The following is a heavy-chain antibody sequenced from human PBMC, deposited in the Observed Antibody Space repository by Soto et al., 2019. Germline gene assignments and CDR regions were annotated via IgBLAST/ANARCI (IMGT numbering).Heavy chain of an antibody. CDR3: ARLGAYYQAMD. V-gene: IGHV4-59*08. Sequence: PSETLSLTCTVSEGPISPNYWSWIRQPPGKGLEWIGYIYYAGTTTYNPSLQSRVSISVDTSKNEVSLKLTSVTAADTAVYFCARLGAYYQAMD. CDR2: IYYAGTT. D-gene: IGHD3-22*01. CDR1: EGPISPNY. J-gene: IGHJ6*03.